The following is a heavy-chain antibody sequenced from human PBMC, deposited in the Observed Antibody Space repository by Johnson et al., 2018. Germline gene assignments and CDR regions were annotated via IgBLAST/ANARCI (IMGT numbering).Heavy chain of an antibody. J-gene: IGHJ6*03. D-gene: IGHD1-1*01. Sequence: QVQLVQSGGGVVQPGNSLRLSCAASGFTLSSYTMHWVRQGPGKGLEWVAALSHDGRNRFYIDSVQGRFTILGDNSRNTLFLQMKRLRTEDTAVYYFARDSVSFHGTTYPHYYDMDGWGKGTTVTVSS. CDR2: LSHDGRNR. V-gene: IGHV3-30*03. CDR3: ARDSVSFHGTTYPHYYDMDG. CDR1: GFTLSSYT.